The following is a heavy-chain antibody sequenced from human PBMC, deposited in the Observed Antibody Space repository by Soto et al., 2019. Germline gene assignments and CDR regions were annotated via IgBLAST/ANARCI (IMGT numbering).Heavy chain of an antibody. Sequence: QVHLQQWGAGLLKPSETLSLTCAVYGGYFSGYYWSWIRQSPDKGLEWIGEITHRGSTHYNPSLKSRVTMSVDTSKNQFSLNLSSVIAADTAVYYCARGYDWNYAYWGHGTLVTVSS. CDR1: GGYFSGYY. CDR3: ARGYDWNYAY. J-gene: IGHJ4*01. V-gene: IGHV4-34*01. CDR2: ITHRGST. D-gene: IGHD1-7*01.